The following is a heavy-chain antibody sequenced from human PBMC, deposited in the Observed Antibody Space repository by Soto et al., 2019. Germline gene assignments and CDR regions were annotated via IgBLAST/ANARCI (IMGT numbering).Heavy chain of an antibody. CDR1: GGSFSGYY. CDR3: ARGTIITRYYYFDY. V-gene: IGHV4-34*01. J-gene: IGHJ4*02. D-gene: IGHD1-26*01. CDR2: INHSGST. Sequence: SETLSLTCAVYGGSFSGYYWSWIRQPPGKGLEWIGEINHSGSTNYNPSLKSRVTISVDTSKNQFSLKLSSVTAADTAVYYCARGTIITRYYYFDYWGQGTLVTVSS.